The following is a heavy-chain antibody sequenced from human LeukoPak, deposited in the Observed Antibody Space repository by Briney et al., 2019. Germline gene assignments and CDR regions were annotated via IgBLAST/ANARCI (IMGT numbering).Heavy chain of an antibody. Sequence: PGGSLRLSCAASGFTFSSYAMSWVRQAPGKGLEWVSAISGSGGSTYYADSVKGRFTISRDNSKNTLYLQMNSLRAEDTAVYYCAKKSGYYDSSGYNPLDYWGQGTLVTVSS. D-gene: IGHD3-22*01. CDR1: GFTFSSYA. CDR2: ISGSGGST. J-gene: IGHJ4*02. CDR3: AKKSGYYDSSGYNPLDY. V-gene: IGHV3-23*01.